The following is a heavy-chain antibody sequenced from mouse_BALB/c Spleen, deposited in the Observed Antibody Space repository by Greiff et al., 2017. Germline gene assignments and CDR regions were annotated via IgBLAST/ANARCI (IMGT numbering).Heavy chain of an antibody. CDR1: GYTFTSYY. CDR3: TRLGGNYEGYAMDY. V-gene: IGHV1S81*02. J-gene: IGHJ4*01. D-gene: IGHD2-1*01. Sequence: VQLQQSGAELVKPGASVKLSCKASGYTFTSYYMYWVKQRPGQGLEWIGEINPSNGGTNFNEKFKSKATLTVDKSSSTAYMQLSSLTSEDSAVYYCTRLGGNYEGYAMDYWGQGTSVTVSS. CDR2: INPSNGGT.